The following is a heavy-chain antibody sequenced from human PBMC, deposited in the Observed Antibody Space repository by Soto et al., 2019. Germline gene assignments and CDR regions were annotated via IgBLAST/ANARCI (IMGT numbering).Heavy chain of an antibody. CDR2: INSDGSTT. Sequence: EVQLVESGGGLVQPGGSLRLSCAASGFTFTSYWMNWVRQAPGKGLVWVSRINSDGSTTGYVDSVKGRFTISRDNAKNTLYLQMNSLRAEDTAVYYCARRSQIAYYYGMDVWGQGTTVTVSS. D-gene: IGHD2-21*01. CDR3: ARRSQIAYYYGMDV. J-gene: IGHJ6*02. CDR1: GFTFTSYW. V-gene: IGHV3-74*01.